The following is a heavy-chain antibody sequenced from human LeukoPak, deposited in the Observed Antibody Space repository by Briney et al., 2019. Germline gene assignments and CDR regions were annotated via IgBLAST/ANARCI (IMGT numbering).Heavy chain of an antibody. J-gene: IGHJ4*02. V-gene: IGHV4-4*07. CDR3: ARDGGMGIAATGVDY. CDR1: GGSISSYY. CDR2: IYTSGST. D-gene: IGHD6-13*01. Sequence: SETLSLTCTVSGGSISSYYWSWIRQPAGKGLEWIGRIYTSGSTNYNPSPKSRVTISVDKSKNQFSLKLSSVTAADTAVYYCARDGGMGIAATGVDYWGQGTLVTVSS.